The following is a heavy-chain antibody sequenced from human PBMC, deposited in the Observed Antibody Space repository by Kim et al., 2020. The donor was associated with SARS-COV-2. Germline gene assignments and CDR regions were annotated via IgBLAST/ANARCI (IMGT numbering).Heavy chain of an antibody. V-gene: IGHV1-8*01. CDR3: ARGLFHKGRCAFDI. CDR2: MNPNSGNT. J-gene: IGHJ3*02. CDR1: GYTFTSYD. Sequence: ASVKVSCKASGYTFTSYDINWVRQATGQGLEWMGWMNPNSGNTGYAQKFQGRVTMTRNTSISTAYMELSSLRSEDTAVYYCARGLFHKGRCAFDIWGQGTMVTVSS.